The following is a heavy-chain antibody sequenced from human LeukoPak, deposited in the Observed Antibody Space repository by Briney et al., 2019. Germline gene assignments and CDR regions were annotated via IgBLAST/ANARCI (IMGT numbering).Heavy chain of an antibody. Sequence: PGGSLRLSYVASGFTFSSFAMSWVRQAPGKGLEWVSNVGIDGGGVYYADSVKGRFTASRDNSRNTLYLQMNSLRAEDTAVYYCARRYCRGGSCFGFALDYWGLGNLITVSS. CDR2: VGIDGGGV. CDR1: GFTFSSFA. J-gene: IGHJ4*02. D-gene: IGHD2-15*01. CDR3: ARRYCRGGSCFGFALDY. V-gene: IGHV3-23*01.